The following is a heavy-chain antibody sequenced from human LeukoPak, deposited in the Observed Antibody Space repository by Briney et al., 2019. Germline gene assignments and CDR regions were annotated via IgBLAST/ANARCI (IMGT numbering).Heavy chain of an antibody. CDR1: GFTFSSYA. CDR3: AREMDPYSSGRLDY. CDR2: ISYDGSNK. D-gene: IGHD6-19*01. J-gene: IGHJ4*02. V-gene: IGHV3-30*04. Sequence: PGGSLRLSCAASGFTFSSYAMHWVRQAPGKGLEWVAVISYDGSNKYYADSVKGRFTISRDNSKNTLYLQMNSLRAEDTAVYYCAREMDPYSSGRLDYWGQGTLVTVSS.